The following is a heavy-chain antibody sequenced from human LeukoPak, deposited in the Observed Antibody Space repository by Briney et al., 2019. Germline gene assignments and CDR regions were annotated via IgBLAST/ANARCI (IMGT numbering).Heavy chain of an antibody. D-gene: IGHD1-20*01. J-gene: IGHJ6*02. V-gene: IGHV3-23*01. Sequence: PGGSLRLSCAASGFTFSSYAMSWVRQAPGKGLEWVSAISGSGGSTYYADSVKGRFTISRDNSKNTLYLQMNSLRAEDTAVYYCAKVTSGPYYYYGMDVWGQGTTVTVSS. CDR2: ISGSGGST. CDR1: GFTFSSYA. CDR3: AKVTSGPYYYYGMDV.